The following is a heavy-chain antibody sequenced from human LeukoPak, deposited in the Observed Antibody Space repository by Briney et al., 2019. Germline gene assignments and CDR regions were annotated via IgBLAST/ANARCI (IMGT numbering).Heavy chain of an antibody. Sequence: RASVKVSRKASGGTFSSYAISWVRQAPGQGLEWMGGIIPIFGTANYAQKFQGRVTITADESTSTAYMELSSLRSEDTAVYYCARGTTVTTNYYYYYMDVWGKGTTVTISS. V-gene: IGHV1-69*13. CDR3: ARGTTVTTNYYYYYMDV. D-gene: IGHD4-17*01. CDR2: IIPIFGTA. J-gene: IGHJ6*03. CDR1: GGTFSSYA.